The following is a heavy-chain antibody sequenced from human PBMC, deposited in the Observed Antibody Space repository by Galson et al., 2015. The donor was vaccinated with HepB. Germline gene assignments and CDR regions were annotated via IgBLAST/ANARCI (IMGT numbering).Heavy chain of an antibody. CDR2: IYPGDSDT. Sequence: QSGAEVKKPGESLKISCKGSGYSFTSYWIGWVRQMPGKGLEWMGIIYPGDSDTRDSPSFQGQVTISADKSISTAYLQWSSLKASDTAMYYCARPNYYDSSGYYYDLAFDIWGQGTMVTVSS. CDR3: ARPNYYDSSGYYYDLAFDI. J-gene: IGHJ3*02. V-gene: IGHV5-51*01. CDR1: GYSFTSYW. D-gene: IGHD3-22*01.